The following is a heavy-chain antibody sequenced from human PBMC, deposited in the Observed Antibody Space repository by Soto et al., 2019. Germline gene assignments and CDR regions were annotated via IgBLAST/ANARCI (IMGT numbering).Heavy chain of an antibody. CDR3: ARGDVYYYDSSGYFHYFDY. J-gene: IGHJ4*02. V-gene: IGHV1-69*01. CDR1: GGTFSSYA. D-gene: IGHD3-22*01. Sequence: QVQLVQSGAEVKKPGSSVKVSCKASGGTFSSYAISWVRQAPGQGLEWMGGIIPIFGTANYAQKFQGRVTITADESTSTAYMELSSVRAEDTAVYYCARGDVYYYDSSGYFHYFDYWGQGTLVTVSS. CDR2: IIPIFGTA.